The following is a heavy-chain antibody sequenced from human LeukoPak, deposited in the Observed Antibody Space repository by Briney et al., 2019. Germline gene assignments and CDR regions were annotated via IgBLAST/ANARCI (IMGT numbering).Heavy chain of an antibody. CDR3: AKGGGGSGWDDAFDI. V-gene: IGHV3-30*18. J-gene: IGHJ3*02. CDR2: ISYDGSNK. CDR1: GFTFSSYG. D-gene: IGHD6-19*01. Sequence: PGRSLRLSCAASGFTFSSYGVHWVRQAPGKGLEWVAVISYDGSNKYYADSVKGRFTISRDNSKNTLYLQMNSLRAEDTAVYYCAKGGGGSGWDDAFDIWGQGTMVTVSS.